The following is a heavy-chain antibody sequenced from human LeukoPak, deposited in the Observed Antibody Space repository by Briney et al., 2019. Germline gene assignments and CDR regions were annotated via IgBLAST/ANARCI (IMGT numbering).Heavy chain of an antibody. CDR1: GGSFRGYY. J-gene: IGHJ4*02. V-gene: IGHV4-34*01. CDR3: ARRYSSGWPFDY. Sequence: SETLSLTCAVSGGSFRGYYWSWIRQPPGQGLEWIGEINHSGSTNYNPSLKSRVTISVDTSKNQFSLKLSSVTAGGTAVYYCARRYSSGWPFDYWGQGTLVTVSS. D-gene: IGHD6-19*01. CDR2: INHSGST.